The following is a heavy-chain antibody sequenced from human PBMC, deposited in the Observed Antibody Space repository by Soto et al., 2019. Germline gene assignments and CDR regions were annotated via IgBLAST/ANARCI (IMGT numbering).Heavy chain of an antibody. V-gene: IGHV3-23*01. CDR3: ARPPMTMTTHVSLRGSWYFDL. CDR1: GFTFNYYA. Sequence: EVQMLESGGGLVQPGGSLRLSCVVSGFTFNYYAMSWVRQAPGKGLEWVSAMTASGDATYYADSVKGRFSISRDNSKNTLYLQMDSLRAEDTGVYYCARPPMTMTTHVSLRGSWYFDLWGRGTLVAVSS. CDR2: MTASGDAT. J-gene: IGHJ2*01. D-gene: IGHD4-17*01.